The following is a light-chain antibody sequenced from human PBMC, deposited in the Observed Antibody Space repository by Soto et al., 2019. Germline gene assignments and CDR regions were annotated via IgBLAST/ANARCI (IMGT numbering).Light chain of an antibody. J-gene: IGKJ1*01. CDR1: QTISSW. V-gene: IGKV1-5*03. CDR2: KAS. Sequence: DIQMTQSPSTLSGSVGDRVTITCRASQTISSWLAWYQQEPGKAPKLLIYKASTLKSGVPSRFSGSGSGTEFTLTISSLQPDDFATYYCQHYNSYSEAFGQGTKVYIK. CDR3: QHYNSYSEA.